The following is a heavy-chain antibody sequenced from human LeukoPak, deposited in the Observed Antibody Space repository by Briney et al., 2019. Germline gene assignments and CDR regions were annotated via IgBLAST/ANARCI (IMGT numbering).Heavy chain of an antibody. CDR3: ARADDYDSSGTAGAFDI. CDR1: GGSTSSHY. D-gene: IGHD3-22*01. CDR2: IYGSEST. V-gene: IGHV4-4*07. Sequence: SETLSLTCTVSGGSTSSHYWSWIRQPAGKGLEWIGRIYGSESTNYNPSLKSRVTMSVDMSKNQFSLKLTSVSAADTAVYYCARADDYDSSGTAGAFDIWGQGTMVTVSS. J-gene: IGHJ3*02.